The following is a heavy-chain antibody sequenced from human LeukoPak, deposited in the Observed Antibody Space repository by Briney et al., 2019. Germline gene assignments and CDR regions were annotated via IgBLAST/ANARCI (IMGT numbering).Heavy chain of an antibody. D-gene: IGHD3-10*01. CDR1: GFTFDDYA. V-gene: IGHV3-9*01. CDR3: AKGFRSKGNYYYYMDV. CDR2: ISWNRGSI. Sequence: GGSLRLSCAASGFTFDDYAMHWVRQAPGKGLEWVSGISWNRGSIGYADPVKGRFTISRDNAKNSLYLQMNSLRAEDTALYYCAKGFRSKGNYYYYMDVWGKGTTVTVSS. J-gene: IGHJ6*03.